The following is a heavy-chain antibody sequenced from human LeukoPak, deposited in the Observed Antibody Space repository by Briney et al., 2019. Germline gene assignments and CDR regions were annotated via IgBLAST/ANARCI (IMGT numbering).Heavy chain of an antibody. CDR1: GYTFTSYD. J-gene: IGHJ1*01. Sequence: ASVTVSCKASGYTFTSYDINWVRQAPGQGLEWMGWMNPNSGNTGYAQKFQGRVSMTRDTSTSTAYMELSSLTSEDTAVYYCARGGGSSWTQRGYFQYWGQGTLVTVSS. V-gene: IGHV1-8*01. CDR2: MNPNSGNT. D-gene: IGHD6-13*01. CDR3: ARGGGSSWTQRGYFQY.